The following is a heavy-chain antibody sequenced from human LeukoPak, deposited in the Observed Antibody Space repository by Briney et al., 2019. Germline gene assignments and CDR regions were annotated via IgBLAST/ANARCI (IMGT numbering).Heavy chain of an antibody. J-gene: IGHJ4*02. D-gene: IGHD3-10*01. CDR1: GYSFTSYW. Sequence: GESLKISCKGSGYSFTSYWIGWVRPLPGKGLEWMGIIYPGDSDTRYSPSFQGQVTISADKSISTAYLQWSSLKASDTAMYYCARRHRITMVRGVGEYYFDYWGQGTLVTVSS. V-gene: IGHV5-51*01. CDR3: ARRHRITMVRGVGEYYFDY. CDR2: IYPGDSDT.